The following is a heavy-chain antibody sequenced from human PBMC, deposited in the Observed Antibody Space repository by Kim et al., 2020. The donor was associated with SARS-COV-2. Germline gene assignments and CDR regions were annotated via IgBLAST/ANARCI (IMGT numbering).Heavy chain of an antibody. D-gene: IGHD3-9*01. CDR3: ARVKAYDSLTGPDYYYYYGMDV. CDR1: GGTFSSYA. V-gene: IGHV1-69*13. Sequence: SVKVSCKASGGTFSSYAISWVRQAPGQGLEWMGGIIPIFGTANYAQKFQGRVTITADESTSTAYMELSSLRSEDTAVYYCARVKAYDSLTGPDYYYYYGMDVWGHGTTVTVSS. CDR2: IIPIFGTA. J-gene: IGHJ6*02.